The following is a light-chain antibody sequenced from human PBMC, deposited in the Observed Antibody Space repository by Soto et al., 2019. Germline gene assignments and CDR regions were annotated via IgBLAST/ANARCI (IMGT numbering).Light chain of an antibody. Sequence: QSVLTQPPSVSGTPGQRVNMSCSGSSSNIGSKSESWYQHLPQTAPKLLIYSNNQRPSGVPARFSGSKSGTSASLAISGRQYGDEAQYYCAAWDDSLNVLVFGGGTKLTVL. V-gene: IGLV1-44*01. CDR1: SSNIGSKS. J-gene: IGLJ2*01. CDR2: SNN. CDR3: AAWDDSLNVLV.